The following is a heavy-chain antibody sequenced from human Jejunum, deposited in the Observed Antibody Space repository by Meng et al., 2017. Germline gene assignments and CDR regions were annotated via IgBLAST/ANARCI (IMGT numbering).Heavy chain of an antibody. CDR3: ASYDLFTGFGFDY. V-gene: IGHV4-30-4*01. Sequence: QVQLQESGPGLVKPSQTLSLTCTVSGGSISSADYYWSWIRQPPGKGLEWIGYMVYSGNTYYNPSLKSRVTISVDTPKNQFSLKLSSVTAADTAVYYCASYDLFTGFGFDYWGQGTLVTVSS. CDR2: MVYSGNT. D-gene: IGHD3-9*01. J-gene: IGHJ4*02. CDR1: GGSISSADYY.